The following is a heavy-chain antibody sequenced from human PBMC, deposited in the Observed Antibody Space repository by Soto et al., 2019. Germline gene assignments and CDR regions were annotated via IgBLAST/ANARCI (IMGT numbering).Heavy chain of an antibody. CDR1: GATFNTIT. J-gene: IGHJ5*02. D-gene: IGHD3-22*01. CDR2: FVPVFGSA. V-gene: IGHV1-69*01. CDR3: VREDDTTGSYSWFDP. Sequence: QVQLVQSGAEVKKPGSSVRVSCQASGATFNTITINWVRQAPGQGLEWMGGFVPVFGSATYAQQFRGRLTITADASTRTFYMHLRELNSEDTALYFCVREDDTTGSYSWFDPWGQGTLVTVSS.